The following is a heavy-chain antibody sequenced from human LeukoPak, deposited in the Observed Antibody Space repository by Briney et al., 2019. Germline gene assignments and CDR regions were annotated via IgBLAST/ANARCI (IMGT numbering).Heavy chain of an antibody. V-gene: IGHV4-59*12. CDR3: ARDSAPNLLAYFDY. CDR2: VSHSGFNKSNGDIT. Sequence: SGTLSLTCTVSGGSISKDYWSWIRQPPGKGLEWVGYVSHSGFNKSNGDITVYNPSLESRVTTSRDTSKNQFSLRLNSVTAADTAVYYCARDSAPNLLAYFDYWGQGILVTVSS. CDR1: GGSISKDY. J-gene: IGHJ4*02. D-gene: IGHD2/OR15-2a*01.